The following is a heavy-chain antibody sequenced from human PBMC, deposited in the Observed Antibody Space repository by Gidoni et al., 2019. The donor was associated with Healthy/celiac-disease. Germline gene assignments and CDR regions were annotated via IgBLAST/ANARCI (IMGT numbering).Heavy chain of an antibody. CDR1: GFTVDDYA. CDR2: ISWNSGSI. Sequence: EVQLVESGGGLVQPGRSLRLSCAASGFTVDDYAMHLVRQVPGKGLELVSGISWNSGSIGYADSVKGLFTISRDNAKNSLYLQMNSLRAEDTALYYCAKGLVGATPYYDAFDIWGQGTMVTVSS. V-gene: IGHV3-9*01. D-gene: IGHD1-26*01. J-gene: IGHJ3*02. CDR3: AKGLVGATPYYDAFDI.